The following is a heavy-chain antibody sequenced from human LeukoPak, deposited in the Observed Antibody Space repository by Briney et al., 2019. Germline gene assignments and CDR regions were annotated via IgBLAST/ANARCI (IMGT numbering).Heavy chain of an antibody. CDR1: GGTSSSYA. Sequence: SVKVSCKASGGTSSSYAISWVRQAPGQGLEWMGRIIPIFGTANYAQKFQGRVTITTDESTSTAYMELSSLRSEDTAVYYCARIRPVTTGLKGYYFDYWGQGTLVTVSS. CDR3: ARIRPVTTGLKGYYFDY. V-gene: IGHV1-69*05. D-gene: IGHD1-1*01. CDR2: IIPIFGTA. J-gene: IGHJ4*02.